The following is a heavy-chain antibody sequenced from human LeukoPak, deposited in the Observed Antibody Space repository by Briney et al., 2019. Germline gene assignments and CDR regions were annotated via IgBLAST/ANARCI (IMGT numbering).Heavy chain of an antibody. CDR2: ISGNGDST. CDR1: GFIFSSFA. V-gene: IGHV3-23*01. Sequence: GGSLRLSCAASGFIFSSFAMNWVRQAPGKGLEWVSIISGNGDSTYYTDSVKGRFIISRDNAKNSLYLQMNSLRAEDTAVYYCARDLRSSGYYAFDYWGQGTLVTVSS. CDR3: ARDLRSSGYYAFDY. D-gene: IGHD3-22*01. J-gene: IGHJ4*02.